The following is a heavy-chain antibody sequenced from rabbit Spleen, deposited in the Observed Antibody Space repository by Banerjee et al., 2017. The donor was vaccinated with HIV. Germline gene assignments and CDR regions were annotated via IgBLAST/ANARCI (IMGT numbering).Heavy chain of an antibody. CDR1: GFSLSNNYY. D-gene: IGHD1-1*01. V-gene: IGHV1S40*01. Sequence: QSLQESGGGLVKPGGTLTLTCKASGFSLSNNYYMCWVRQAPGKGLEWIACIDTGSSGFTYFATWAKGRFTCSKTSSTTVTLQMTRLTAADTATYFCARDTSSSFSSYGMDLWGQGTLVTVS. J-gene: IGHJ6*01. CDR3: ARDTSSSFSSYGMDL. CDR2: IDTGSSGFT.